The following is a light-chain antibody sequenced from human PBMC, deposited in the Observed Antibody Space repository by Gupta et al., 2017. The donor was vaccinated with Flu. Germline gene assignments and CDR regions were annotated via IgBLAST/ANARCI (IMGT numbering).Light chain of an antibody. V-gene: IGKV1-39*01. J-gene: IGKJ1*01. Sequence: DIQITHSPSSLSVSVGDTDTITCRASQSISNYLNWYQQKPGKAPKLLIYAASSLQSGVPSRFSGSGSGTDFTLTISSLQPEDFAAYYCQQSYSTPVTFGQGTQVEIK. CDR2: AAS. CDR1: QSISNY. CDR3: QQSYSTPVT.